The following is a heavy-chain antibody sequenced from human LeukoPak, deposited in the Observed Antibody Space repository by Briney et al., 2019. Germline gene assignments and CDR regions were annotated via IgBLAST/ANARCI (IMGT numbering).Heavy chain of an antibody. Sequence: GASVKVSCKASGYTLTRYYLHWVRQAPGQGLEWMGIINPSGGNTNYAQKLQGRVTMTRDMSTSTVYMELRSLRSKDTAVYYCARGSAVVAGQASWFDPWGQGTLVTVSS. CDR3: ARGSAVVAGQASWFDP. CDR1: GYTLTRYY. J-gene: IGHJ5*02. D-gene: IGHD6-25*01. CDR2: INPSGGNT. V-gene: IGHV1-46*01.